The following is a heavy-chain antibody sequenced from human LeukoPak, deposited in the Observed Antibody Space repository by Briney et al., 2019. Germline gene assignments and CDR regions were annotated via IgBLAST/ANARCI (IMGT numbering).Heavy chain of an antibody. Sequence: ASVKVSCKASGYTFTSYDINWVRQATGQGLEWMGWMNPNSGNTGYAQKFQGRVTITRNNSISTAYMELSSLRAEDAAVYYCARGYDFWRCYHDYWGQGTLVSVSS. V-gene: IGHV1-8*03. J-gene: IGHJ4*02. D-gene: IGHD3-3*01. CDR1: GYTFTSYD. CDR2: MNPNSGNT. CDR3: ARGYDFWRCYHDY.